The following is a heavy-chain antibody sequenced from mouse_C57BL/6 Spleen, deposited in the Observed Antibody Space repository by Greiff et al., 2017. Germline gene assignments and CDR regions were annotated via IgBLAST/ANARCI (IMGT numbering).Heavy chain of an antibody. CDR3: ARRAYYSNFDY. D-gene: IGHD2-5*01. J-gene: IGHJ2*01. Sequence: EVMLVESGGGLVKPGGSLKLSCAASGFTFSSYTMSWVRQTPEKRLAWVATISGGGGNTYYPDSVKGRFTISRDNAKNTLYLQMSSLRSEDTALYYCARRAYYSNFDYWGQGTTLTVSS. CDR2: ISGGGGNT. V-gene: IGHV5-9*01. CDR1: GFTFSSYT.